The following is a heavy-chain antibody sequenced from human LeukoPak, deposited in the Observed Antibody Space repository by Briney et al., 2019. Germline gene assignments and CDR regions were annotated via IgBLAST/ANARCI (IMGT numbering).Heavy chain of an antibody. CDR1: GFTFSSYW. CDR3: ARVSTQGEQLVLPYYYYMDV. Sequence: GGSLRLSCAASGFTFSSYWMSWVRQAPGKGLEWVANIKQDGSEKYYVDSVKGRFTISRDNAKNSLYLQMNSLRAEDTAVYYCARVSTQGEQLVLPYYYYMDVWGKGTTVTVFS. CDR2: IKQDGSEK. D-gene: IGHD6-13*01. V-gene: IGHV3-7*04. J-gene: IGHJ6*03.